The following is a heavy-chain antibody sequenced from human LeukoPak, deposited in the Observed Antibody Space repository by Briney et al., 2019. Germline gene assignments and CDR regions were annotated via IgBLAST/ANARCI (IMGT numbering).Heavy chain of an antibody. CDR3: AIPPLSGTGSSRPLAGMDV. CDR1: GFTFSSYW. D-gene: IGHD3-10*01. CDR2: IKQDGSEK. V-gene: IGHV3-7*01. Sequence: GGSLRLSCAASGFTFSSYWMSWARQAPVKGLEWVANIKQDGSEKYYVDSVKGRFTISRDNARNSLYLQMNSLRAEDTAVYYCAIPPLSGTGSSRPLAGMDVWGQGITVTVSS. J-gene: IGHJ6*02.